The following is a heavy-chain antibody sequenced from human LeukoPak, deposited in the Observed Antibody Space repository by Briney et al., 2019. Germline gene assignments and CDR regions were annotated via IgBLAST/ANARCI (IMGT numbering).Heavy chain of an antibody. J-gene: IGHJ4*02. CDR3: VRARAGGLDY. Sequence: ERSLRPSCAASGFTFRHYAVHWVRQAPGRGLEWVAVVSFDGAHKYYAESVKGRFTISKDNSNNTLFLQMDSPRLEDTALYYCVRARAGGLDYWGQGTLVTVSS. CDR2: VSFDGAHK. CDR1: GFTFRHYA. V-gene: IGHV3-30*04. D-gene: IGHD3-16*01.